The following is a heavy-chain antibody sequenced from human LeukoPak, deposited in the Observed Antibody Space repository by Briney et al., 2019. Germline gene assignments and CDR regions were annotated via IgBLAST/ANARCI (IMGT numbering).Heavy chain of an antibody. J-gene: IGHJ3*02. CDR2: IYHSGST. V-gene: IGHV4-38-2*02. CDR3: ARASQTIAAAVQDAFDI. Sequence: PSETLSLTCTVSGYSISSGYYWGWIRQPPGKGLEWIGSIYHSGSTYYNPSLKSRVTISVDTSKNQFSLKLSSVTAADTAVYYCARASQTIAAAVQDAFDIWGQGTMVTVSS. CDR1: GYSISSGYY. D-gene: IGHD6-13*01.